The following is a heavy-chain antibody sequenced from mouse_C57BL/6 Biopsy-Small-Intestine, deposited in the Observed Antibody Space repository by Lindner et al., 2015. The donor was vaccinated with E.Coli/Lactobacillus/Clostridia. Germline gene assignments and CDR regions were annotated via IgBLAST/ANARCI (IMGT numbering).Heavy chain of an antibody. V-gene: IGHV14-3*01. CDR3: AREDSWYFDV. Sequence: VQLQESGAELVRPGASVKLSCTASGFNIKDDYMHWVKQRPEQGLEWIGRIDPANGNTKYAPKFQDKATITADTSSNTAYLQLSSLTSEDTAVYYCAREDSWYFDVWGAGTTVTVSS. J-gene: IGHJ1*01. CDR2: IDPANGNT. CDR1: GFNIKDDY.